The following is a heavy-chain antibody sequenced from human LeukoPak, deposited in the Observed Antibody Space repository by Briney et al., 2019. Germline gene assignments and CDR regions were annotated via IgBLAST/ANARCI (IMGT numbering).Heavy chain of an antibody. Sequence: PSETLSLTCAVYGVPFSGYYWSWIRQPPGKGLEWIGEITHSGSTNYNPSLKSRVTISIYTSKSQFSLKMSSVTAADTAVYYCARGPSDLDSWGQGTLVTVSS. CDR2: ITHSGST. V-gene: IGHV4-34*01. D-gene: IGHD2-21*01. J-gene: IGHJ4*02. CDR3: ARGPSDLDS. CDR1: GVPFSGYY.